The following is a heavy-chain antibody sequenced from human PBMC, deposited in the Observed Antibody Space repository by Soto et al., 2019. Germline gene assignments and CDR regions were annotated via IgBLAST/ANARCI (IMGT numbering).Heavy chain of an antibody. D-gene: IGHD3-22*01. CDR3: ARVNRVPDYYDSSGYYGFAY. CDR2: IIPIFGTA. V-gene: IGHV1-69*13. Sequence: SVKVSCKASGGTFSSYAISCVRQAPGQGLEWMGGIIPIFGTANYAQKFQGRVTITADESTSTAYMELSSLRSEDTAVYYCARVNRVPDYYDSSGYYGFAYWGQGTLVTVSS. J-gene: IGHJ4*02. CDR1: GGTFSSYA.